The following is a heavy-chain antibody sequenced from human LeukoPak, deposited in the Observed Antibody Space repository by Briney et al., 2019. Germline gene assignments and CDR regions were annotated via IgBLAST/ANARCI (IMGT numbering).Heavy chain of an antibody. CDR2: IYYSGST. V-gene: IGHV4-31*03. D-gene: IGHD1-26*01. CDR3: ARPFTSGSLYGMDV. J-gene: IGHJ6*02. CDR1: GGSISSGGYY. Sequence: SQTLSLTCTVSGGSISSGGYYWSWLRQHPGKGLEWIGYIYYSGSTYYNPSLKSRVTISVDTSKNQFSLKLSSVTAADTAVYYCARPFTSGSLYGMDVWGQGTTVTVSS.